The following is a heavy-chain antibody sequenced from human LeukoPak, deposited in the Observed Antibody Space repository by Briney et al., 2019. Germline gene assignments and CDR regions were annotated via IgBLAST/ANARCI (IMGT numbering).Heavy chain of an antibody. CDR3: ARSAGEIYYYYGMDV. J-gene: IGHJ6*02. V-gene: IGHV3-7*04. D-gene: IGHD3-16*01. CDR1: GFTFISYW. CDR2: IREDGSDK. Sequence: GGSLRLSCVASGFTFISYWMSWVRQAPGKGLEWVANIREDGSDKYYVDSVKGRFTISRDNAKNSLYLQMNSLRAEDTAVYYCARSAGEIYYYYGMDVWGQGTTVTLS.